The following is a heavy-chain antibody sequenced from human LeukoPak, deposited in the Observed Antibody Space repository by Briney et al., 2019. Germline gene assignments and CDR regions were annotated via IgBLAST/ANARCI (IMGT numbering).Heavy chain of an antibody. CDR3: ARHTGTYYYGSGSYINWFDP. CDR1: GGSISSYY. D-gene: IGHD3-10*01. J-gene: IGHJ5*02. Sequence: SETLSLTCTVSGGSISSYYWSWIRQPPGKGLEWIGYIYYSGSTNYNPSLKSRVTISVDTSKNQFSLKLSSVTAADTAVYYCARHTGTYYYGSGSYINWFDPWGQGTLVTVSS. CDR2: IYYSGST. V-gene: IGHV4-59*08.